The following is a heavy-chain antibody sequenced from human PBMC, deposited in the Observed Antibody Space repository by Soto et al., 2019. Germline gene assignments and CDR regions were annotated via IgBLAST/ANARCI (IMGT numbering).Heavy chain of an antibody. Sequence: ASVKVSCKASGYTFTSYGISWVRQAPGQGLEWMGWISAYNGNTNYAQKLQGRVTMTTDTSTSTAYMELRSLGSDDTAVYYCARETSVGATYYYYHGMDVWGQGTTVTVSS. D-gene: IGHD1-26*01. CDR3: ARETSVGATYYYYHGMDV. CDR2: ISAYNGNT. V-gene: IGHV1-18*04. CDR1: GYTFTSYG. J-gene: IGHJ6*02.